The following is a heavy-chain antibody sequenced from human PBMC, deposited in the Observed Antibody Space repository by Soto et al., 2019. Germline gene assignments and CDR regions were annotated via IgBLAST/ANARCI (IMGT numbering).Heavy chain of an antibody. Sequence: GESLKISCRGSGYDFNTNWFGWVRQLPGKGLEWVGIMYPGDSDTRYNPSLQGHVTLSADVTVSTAFLQWRSLKTSDTGMYFCARLPRDCNKTSCYYADHWGHGTQVAVSS. V-gene: IGHV5-51*01. CDR2: MYPGDSDT. CDR3: ARLPRDCNKTSCYYADH. CDR1: GYDFNTNW. D-gene: IGHD2-2*01. J-gene: IGHJ4*01.